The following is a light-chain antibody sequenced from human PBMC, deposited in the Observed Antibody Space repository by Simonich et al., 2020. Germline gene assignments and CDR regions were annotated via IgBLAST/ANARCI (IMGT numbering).Light chain of an antibody. Sequence: QSALTQPASVSGSPGQSITISCTGTSSDVGSYSLVSWYQQHPGEAPKLMIYDVSKRPSGVPDRFSGSKSGNTASLTISGLQAEDEADYYCCSYAGSYTLVFGGGTKLTVL. CDR1: SSDVGSYSL. V-gene: IGLV2-11*01. J-gene: IGLJ3*02. CDR3: CSYAGSYTLV. CDR2: DVS.